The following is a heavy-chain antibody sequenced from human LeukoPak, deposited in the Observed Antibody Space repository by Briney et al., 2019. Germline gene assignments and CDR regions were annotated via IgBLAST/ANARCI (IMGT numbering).Heavy chain of an antibody. Sequence: PGGSLRLSCAASGFTFSSYGMHWVRQAPGKGLEWVAVIWYDGSNKYYADSVKGRFTISRDNSKNTLYLQMNSLRAEDTAVYYCAREFLPRYYYGMDVWGQGTTVTVSS. J-gene: IGHJ6*02. CDR3: AREFLPRYYYGMDV. CDR1: GFTFSSYG. CDR2: IWYDGSNK. V-gene: IGHV3-33*08. D-gene: IGHD3-3*01.